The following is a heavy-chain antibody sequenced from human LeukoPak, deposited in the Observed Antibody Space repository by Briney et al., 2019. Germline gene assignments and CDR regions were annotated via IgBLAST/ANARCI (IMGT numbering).Heavy chain of an antibody. D-gene: IGHD3-22*01. CDR3: ARVTPYYYDSSGYKGDAFDI. CDR2: IYYSGST. V-gene: IGHV4-39*07. Sequence: SETLSLTCTVSGGSISSSSYYWGWIRQPPGKGLEWIGSIYYSGSTYYNPSLKSRVTISVDTSKNQFSLKLSSVTAVDTAVYYCARVTPYYYDSSGYKGDAFDIWGQGTMVTVSS. J-gene: IGHJ3*02. CDR1: GGSISSSSYY.